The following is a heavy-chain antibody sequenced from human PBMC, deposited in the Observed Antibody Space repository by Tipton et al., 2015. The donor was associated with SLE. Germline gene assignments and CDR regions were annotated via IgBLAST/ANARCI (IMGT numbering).Heavy chain of an antibody. J-gene: IGHJ3*02. Sequence: TLSLTCTVSGGPISSGNYYWSWIRQHPGKGLEWIAYIHYNGNTYYNPSLKSRVTISIDASKNQFSLKLSSVTAADTAVYSCARGEDPDPFDSWGRGTMVTVSS. CDR3: ARGEDPDPFDS. CDR1: GGPISSGNYY. V-gene: IGHV4-31*03. CDR2: IHYNGNT.